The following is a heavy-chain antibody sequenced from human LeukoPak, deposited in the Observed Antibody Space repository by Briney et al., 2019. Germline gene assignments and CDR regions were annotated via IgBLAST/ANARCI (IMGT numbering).Heavy chain of an antibody. V-gene: IGHV4-34*01. CDR2: INHSGTS. CDR3: ARGITVRDFWSGYYTKTRITHYYGMDV. D-gene: IGHD3-3*01. Sequence: SETLSLTCAVYGESFSGHSCSWIRQPPGKGLEWIGEINHSGTSNINPSLKSRVTISVDTSKNQFSLKLSSVTAADTAVYYCARGITVRDFWSGYYTKTRITHYYGMDVWGQGTTVTVSS. J-gene: IGHJ6*02. CDR1: GESFSGHS.